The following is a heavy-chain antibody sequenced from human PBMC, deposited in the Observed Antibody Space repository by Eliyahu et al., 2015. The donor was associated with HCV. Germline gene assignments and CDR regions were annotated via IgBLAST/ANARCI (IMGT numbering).Heavy chain of an antibody. CDR1: GFXFXSYA. CDR3: ARDLVVVTAIWAYYYYGMDV. V-gene: IGHV3-30-3*01. J-gene: IGHJ6*02. CDR2: ISYDGSNK. D-gene: IGHD2-21*02. Sequence: QVQLVESGGGVVQPGRSLRLSCAASGFXFXSYAXPWVRQAPGKGLEWVAVISYDGSNKYYADSVKGRFTISRDNSKNTLYLQMNSLRAEDTAVYYCARDLVVVTAIWAYYYYGMDVWGQGTTVTVSS.